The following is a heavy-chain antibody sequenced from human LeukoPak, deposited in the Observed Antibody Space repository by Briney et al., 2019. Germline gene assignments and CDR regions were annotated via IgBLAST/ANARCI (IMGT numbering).Heavy chain of an antibody. V-gene: IGHV1-8*01. D-gene: IGHD3-10*01. CDR3: ARGGYYYGSGSYSPYYYYGMDV. CDR1: GYTFTSYD. Sequence: GASVKVSCKASGYTFTSYDINWVRQATGQGLEWMGWMNPNSGNTGYAQKFQGRVTMTRNTSISTAYMELSSLRSEDTAVYYCARGGYYYGSGSYSPYYYYGMDVWGQGTTVTVSS. J-gene: IGHJ6*02. CDR2: MNPNSGNT.